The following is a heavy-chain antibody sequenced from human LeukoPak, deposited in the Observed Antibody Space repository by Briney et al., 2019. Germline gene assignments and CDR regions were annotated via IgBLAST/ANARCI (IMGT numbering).Heavy chain of an antibody. V-gene: IGHV1-8*01. Sequence: ASVKVSCKASGYTFTSYDINWVRQATGQGLEWMGWMNPNSGNTGYAQKFQGRVTMTRNTSISTAYMELSTLRSEDTAVYYCARVSACSGGSCYFPYYYYGMDVWGQGTTVTVSS. CDR1: GYTFTSYD. D-gene: IGHD2-15*01. CDR2: MNPNSGNT. J-gene: IGHJ6*02. CDR3: ARVSACSGGSCYFPYYYYGMDV.